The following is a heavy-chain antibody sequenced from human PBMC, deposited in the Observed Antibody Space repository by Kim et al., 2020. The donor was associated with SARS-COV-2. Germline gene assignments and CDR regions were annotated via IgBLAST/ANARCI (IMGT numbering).Heavy chain of an antibody. J-gene: IGHJ4*02. Sequence: YAGSVKGRFTISRDNSKNTLYLQMNSLRAEDTAVYYCAKDKAGSGWYFDDWGQGTLVTVSS. D-gene: IGHD6-19*01. CDR3: AKDKAGSGWYFDD. V-gene: IGHV3-23*01.